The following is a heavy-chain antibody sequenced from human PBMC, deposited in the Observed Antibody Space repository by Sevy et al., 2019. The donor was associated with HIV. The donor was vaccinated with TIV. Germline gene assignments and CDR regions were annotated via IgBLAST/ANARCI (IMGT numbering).Heavy chain of an antibody. J-gene: IGHJ4*02. Sequence: GGSLRLSCAASGFTFSSHAMPWVRQAPGKGLEWVAVISYDGSNKYYADSVKGRFTISRDNSKNTLYLQMNSLRAEDTAVYYCARAGVEDYWGQGTLVTVSS. CDR1: GFTFSSHA. V-gene: IGHV3-30-3*01. CDR2: ISYDGSNK. D-gene: IGHD2-15*01. CDR3: ARAGVEDY.